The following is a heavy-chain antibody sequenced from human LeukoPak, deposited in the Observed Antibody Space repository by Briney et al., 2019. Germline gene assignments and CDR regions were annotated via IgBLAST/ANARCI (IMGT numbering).Heavy chain of an antibody. D-gene: IGHD1-26*01. Sequence: PSETLSLTCTVSGGSISSYYWGWIRQPPGKGLEWVGSIYYSGNTYYKPSLKSRVTISVDTSKNQFSLKLSSMTAADTAVYYCASQIVGATREIYYFDYWGQGTLVTVSS. CDR3: ASQIVGATREIYYFDY. V-gene: IGHV4-39*01. CDR2: IYYSGNT. J-gene: IGHJ4*02. CDR1: GGSISSYY.